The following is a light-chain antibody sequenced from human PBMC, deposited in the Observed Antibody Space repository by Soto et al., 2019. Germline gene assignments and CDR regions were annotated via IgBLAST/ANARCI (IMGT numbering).Light chain of an antibody. CDR1: IGHSNYA. Sequence: QLVLTQSPSASASLGASVKLTCTLSIGHSNYAIAWHQQQSEKGPRYLMNLNSDGSHSKGDEIPDRFSGSSSGAERYRSISCLQSEDEADYFCQTWGSGIVVFGGGTKLTVL. J-gene: IGLJ2*01. CDR3: QTWGSGIVV. V-gene: IGLV4-69*01. CDR2: LNSDGSH.